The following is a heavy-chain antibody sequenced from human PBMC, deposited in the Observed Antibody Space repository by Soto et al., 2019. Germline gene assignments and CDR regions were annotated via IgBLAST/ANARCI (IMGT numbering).Heavy chain of an antibody. D-gene: IGHD7-27*01. J-gene: IGHJ3*02. CDR2: IYYSGST. Sequence: SETLSLTCTVSGGSISSYYWSWIRQPPGKGLEWIGNIYYSGSTNYNPSLKSRVTISVDTSKNQFSLKLSSVTAADTAVYYCARSTGDFFSDAFDIWGQGTMVTVSS. V-gene: IGHV4-59*01. CDR3: ARSTGDFFSDAFDI. CDR1: GGSISSYY.